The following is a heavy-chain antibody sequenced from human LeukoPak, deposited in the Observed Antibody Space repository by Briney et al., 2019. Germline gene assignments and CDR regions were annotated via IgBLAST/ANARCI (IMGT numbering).Heavy chain of an antibody. J-gene: IGHJ4*02. D-gene: IGHD3-22*01. CDR3: ARSYSSESSGWHRPVDC. CDR2: IYYSGIT. Sequence: PGGSLRLSCAASGFTVSYNYINWVRQAPGKGLEWVSVIYYSGITYYADSVKGRFTISKDNSKNTVYLEMNSLRAEDTAVYYCARSYSSESSGWHRPVDCWGQGTLVTVSS. CDR1: GFTVSYNY. V-gene: IGHV3-53*01.